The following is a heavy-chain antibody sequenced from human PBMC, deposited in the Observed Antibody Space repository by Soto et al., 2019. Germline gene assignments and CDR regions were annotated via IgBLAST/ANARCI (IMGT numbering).Heavy chain of an antibody. CDR1: GFTFSSYA. CDR3: ERDMCPGYIVVVPAAIYGMDV. V-gene: IGHV3-30-3*01. Sequence: PGGSLRLSCAAFGFTFSSYAMHWVRQAPGEGLECVAVISYDGSNKYYADSVKGRFTISRDNSKNTLHLQMNGLRAEDTAVYYCERDMCPGYIVVVPAAIYGMDVWGQGSKVTVS. J-gene: IGHJ6*02. D-gene: IGHD2-2*01. CDR2: ISYDGSNK.